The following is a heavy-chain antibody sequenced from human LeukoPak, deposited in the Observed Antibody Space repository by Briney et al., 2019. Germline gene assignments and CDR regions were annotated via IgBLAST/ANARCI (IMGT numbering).Heavy chain of an antibody. CDR1: GFTFSSYW. CDR2: IHSDGIGT. CDR3: ARDQGSFDY. V-gene: IGHV3-74*01. J-gene: IGHJ4*02. Sequence: GGSLRLSCAASGFTFSSYWMHWVRQAPGKGLVWVSRIHSDGIGTSYADSVKGRFTISRDNAKNTLYLQMNSLRAEDTAVYYCARDQGSFDYWGQGTLVTVSS.